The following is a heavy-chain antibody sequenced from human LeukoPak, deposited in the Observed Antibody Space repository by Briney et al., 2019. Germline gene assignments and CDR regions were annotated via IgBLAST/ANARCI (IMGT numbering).Heavy chain of an antibody. CDR1: GYSFTSYW. J-gene: IGHJ4*02. V-gene: IGHV5-51*01. CDR2: IYPGDSDT. CDR3: ARQIAASLTAKYFDY. D-gene: IGHD1-20*01. Sequence: GESLKISCKGSGYSFTSYWIGWVRQMPGKGLEWMGIIYPGDSDTRYSPSFQGQVTISADKSISTAYLQWSSLKASDTAMYYCARQIAASLTAKYFDYWGQGTLVTVSS.